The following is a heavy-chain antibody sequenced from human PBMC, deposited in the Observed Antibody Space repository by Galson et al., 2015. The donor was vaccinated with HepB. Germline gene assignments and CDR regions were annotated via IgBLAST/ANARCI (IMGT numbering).Heavy chain of an antibody. CDR3: ARVPNSGWYRLVDY. Sequence: SLRLSCAASGFTFSDYYMSWIRQAPGKGLEWVSYISSSGSTIYYADSVKGRFTISRDNAKNSLYLQMNSLRAEDTAVYYCARVPNSGWYRLVDYWGQGTLVTVSS. CDR2: ISSSGSTI. J-gene: IGHJ4*02. V-gene: IGHV3-11*01. D-gene: IGHD6-19*01. CDR1: GFTFSDYY.